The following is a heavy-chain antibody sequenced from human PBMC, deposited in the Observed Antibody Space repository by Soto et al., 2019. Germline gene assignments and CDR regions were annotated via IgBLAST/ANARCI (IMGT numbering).Heavy chain of an antibody. V-gene: IGHV1-18*01. CDR1: GYIFTSYG. CDR3: AWDTYGSVAGY. J-gene: IGHJ4*02. Sequence: ASVKVSCKTSGYIFTSYGIGWARQAPGQGLERMGWINTYNGNTNYAQKLQGRVTMTTDTSTSTAYMELRSLRSDDTAVYYCAWDTYGSVAGYWGQGSLVTVSS. D-gene: IGHD3-10*01. CDR2: INTYNGNT.